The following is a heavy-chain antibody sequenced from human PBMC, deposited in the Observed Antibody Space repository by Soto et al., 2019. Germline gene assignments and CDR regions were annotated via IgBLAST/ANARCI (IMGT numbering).Heavy chain of an antibody. CDR2: IIPIFGTA. D-gene: IGHD3-16*02. V-gene: IGHV1-69*01. Sequence: QVQLVQSGAEVKKPGSSVKVSCKASGGTFSSYAISWVRQAPGQGLEWMGGIIPIFGTANYAQKFQGRVTITADESTSTAYMELSSLRSEDTAVYYCARDVYEYVWGSYRYVNWFDPWGQGTLVTVSS. CDR3: ARDVYEYVWGSYRYVNWFDP. J-gene: IGHJ5*02. CDR1: GGTFSSYA.